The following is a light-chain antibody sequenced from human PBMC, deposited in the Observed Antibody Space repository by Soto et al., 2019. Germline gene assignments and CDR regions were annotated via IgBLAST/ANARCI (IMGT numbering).Light chain of an antibody. CDR3: SSYTTSSTPVV. CDR1: GSDVGASNY. J-gene: IGLJ2*01. Sequence: QSVLTQPASVSGCPGQSITISCTGSGSDVGASNYVSWYQQHPGKAPNLMIFEVTNRPSGVSDRFSGSKSGNTASLTISSLQAEDEADYYCSSYTTSSTPVVFGGGTKLTVL. V-gene: IGLV2-14*01. CDR2: EVT.